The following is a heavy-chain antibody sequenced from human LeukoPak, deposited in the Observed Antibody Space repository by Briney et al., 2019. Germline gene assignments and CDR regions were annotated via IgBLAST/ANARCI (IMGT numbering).Heavy chain of an antibody. D-gene: IGHD2-2*01. V-gene: IGHV4-34*01. J-gene: IGHJ4*02. CDR3: ARGRGRVGYCSSTSCQGSPGYFDY. CDR1: GGSFSGYY. Sequence: SETLSLTCTVYGGSFSGYYWSWIRQPPGKGLEWIGEINHSGSTNYNPSLKSRVTISVDTSKNQFSLKLSSVTAADTAVYYRARGRGRVGYCSSTSCQGSPGYFDYWGQGTLVTVSS. CDR2: INHSGST.